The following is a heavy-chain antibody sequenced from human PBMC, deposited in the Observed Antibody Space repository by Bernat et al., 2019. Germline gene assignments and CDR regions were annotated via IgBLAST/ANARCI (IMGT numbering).Heavy chain of an antibody. J-gene: IGHJ6*03. V-gene: IGHV3-48*03. Sequence: EVQLVESGGGLVQPGGSLRLSCAASGFTFSSYEMNWVRQAPGKGLEWVAYISGGSTMYYADSVKGRFTISRDNAKNSLYLQMNSLRAEDTAVYYCAGGRIYDLGGDMDVWGKGTTVTVSS. CDR3: AGGRIYDLGGDMDV. D-gene: IGHD3-3*01. CDR1: GFTFSSYE. CDR2: ISGGSTM.